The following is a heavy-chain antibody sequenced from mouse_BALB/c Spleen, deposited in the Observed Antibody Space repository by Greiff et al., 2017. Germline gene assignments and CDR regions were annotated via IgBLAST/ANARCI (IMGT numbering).Heavy chain of an antibody. J-gene: IGHJ4*01. CDR2: IWAGGST. Sequence: VQLKESGPGLVAPSQSLSITCTVSGFSLTSYGVHWVRQPPGKGLEWLGVIWAGGSTNYSSALMSRLSISKDNSKSQVFLKMNSLQTDDTAMYYCARDHRGWGYAMDYWGQGTSVTVSS. CDR1: GFSLTSYG. D-gene: IGHD2-14*01. CDR3: ARDHRGWGYAMDY. V-gene: IGHV2-9*02.